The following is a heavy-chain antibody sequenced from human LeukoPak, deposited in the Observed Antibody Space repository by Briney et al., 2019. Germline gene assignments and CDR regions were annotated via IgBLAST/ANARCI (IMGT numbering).Heavy chain of an antibody. V-gene: IGHV3-23*01. CDR3: AKLSLFSIAARPNYFDY. J-gene: IGHJ4*02. CDR1: GFTFSSYA. D-gene: IGHD6-6*01. Sequence: GGSLRLSCAASGFTFSSYAMSWVRQAPGKGLEWVSAISGSGGSTYYADSVKGRFTISRDNSKNTLYLQMNSLRAEDTAVYYCAKLSLFSIAARPNYFDYWGQGTLVTVSS. CDR2: ISGSGGST.